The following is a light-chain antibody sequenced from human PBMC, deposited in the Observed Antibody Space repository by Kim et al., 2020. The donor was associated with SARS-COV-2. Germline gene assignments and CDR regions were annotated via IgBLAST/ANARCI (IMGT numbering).Light chain of an antibody. CDR1: NSDVGGYNY. Sequence: QSALTQPASVSGSPGQSFTISCTGSNSDVGGYNYVSWYQQYPDKVPRLMIYDVTNRPSGVSNRFSGSKSGNTASLTISGLRAEDEAVYYCSSYSSSSTLVFGGGTQLTVL. V-gene: IGLV2-14*03. CDR2: DVT. J-gene: IGLJ2*01. CDR3: SSYSSSSTLV.